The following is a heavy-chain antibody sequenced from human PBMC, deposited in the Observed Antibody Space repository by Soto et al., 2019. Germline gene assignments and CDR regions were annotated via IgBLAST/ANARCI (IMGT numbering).Heavy chain of an antibody. CDR1: GGSISSRSYY. V-gene: IGHV4-39*01. CDR3: ARGAAMVNFDY. J-gene: IGHJ4*02. Sequence: PSETLSLTCTVSGGSISSRSYYWGWIRQPPGKGLEWIGSIYYSGNAYYNPSLKSRVAVSVDTSKNQFSLKVTSVTAADTAVYYCARGAAMVNFDYWGQGTLVTVSS. CDR2: IYYSGNA. D-gene: IGHD5-18*01.